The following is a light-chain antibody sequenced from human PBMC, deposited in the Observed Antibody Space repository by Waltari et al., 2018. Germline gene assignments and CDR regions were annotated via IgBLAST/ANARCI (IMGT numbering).Light chain of an antibody. CDR3: QQYNSYSLLT. V-gene: IGKV1-5*03. Sequence: DIQMTQSPSTLSASVGDRVTITCRASQSISNWLAWYQQKPGKAPKLLIYKASTLESGVPSRFSGSGSVTEFTLTISSLQPDDVATYYCQQYNSYSLLTFGGGTKVEIK. CDR2: KAS. CDR1: QSISNW. J-gene: IGKJ4*01.